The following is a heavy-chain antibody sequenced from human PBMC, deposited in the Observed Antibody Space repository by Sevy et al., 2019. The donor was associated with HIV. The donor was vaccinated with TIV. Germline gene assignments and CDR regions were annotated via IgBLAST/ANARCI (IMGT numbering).Heavy chain of an antibody. CDR3: ANEARIAAAGIPVPLTLFDY. CDR1: GFTFSSYA. J-gene: IGHJ4*02. D-gene: IGHD6-13*01. CDR2: ISGSGGST. V-gene: IGHV3-23*01. Sequence: GESLKISCAASGFTFSSYAMSWVRQAPGKGLEWVSAISGSGGSTYYADSVKGRFTISRDNSKNTLYLQMNSLRAEDTAVYYCANEARIAAAGIPVPLTLFDYWGQGTLVTVSS.